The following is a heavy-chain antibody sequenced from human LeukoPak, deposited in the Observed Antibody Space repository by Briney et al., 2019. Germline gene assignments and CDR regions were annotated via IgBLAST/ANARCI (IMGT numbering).Heavy chain of an antibody. J-gene: IGHJ4*02. CDR1: GDSVSSNSAA. V-gene: IGHV6-1*01. D-gene: IGHD3-16*01. CDR2: TYYRSKWYN. CDR3: ARDLSLRLDY. Sequence: SQTLSLTCAISGDSVSSNSAARNWITQSPSRALERLGRTYYRSKWYNEYAVSVKSRITINPDTSKNQFSLQLNSVTPEDTAVYYCARDLSLRLDYWGQGTPVTVSS.